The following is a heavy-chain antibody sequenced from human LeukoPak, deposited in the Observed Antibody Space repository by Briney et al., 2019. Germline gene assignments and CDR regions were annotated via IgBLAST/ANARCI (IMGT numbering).Heavy chain of an antibody. V-gene: IGHV4-39*01. Sequence: PWGTLSLTCTVSGGSISSSRYYWGWLRQPPGKGMGWIGSKYYSGSTYYNPSLKSRVTISVDTSKNLFSLNLPSVTAADTALYHCARHRDDYCDYDAFDIWGQGTMVTVSS. J-gene: IGHJ3*02. D-gene: IGHD4-17*01. CDR2: KYYSGST. CDR3: ARHRDDYCDYDAFDI. CDR1: GGSISSSRYY.